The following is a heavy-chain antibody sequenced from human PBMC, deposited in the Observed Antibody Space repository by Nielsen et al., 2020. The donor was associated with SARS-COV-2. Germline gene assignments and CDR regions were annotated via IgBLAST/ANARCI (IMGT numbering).Heavy chain of an antibody. D-gene: IGHD1-7*01. Sequence: GESLKISCAASAFNFTFYAMHWVRQAPGKGLQWVGGISNGGSHSYYAESVKGRFTISRDNSKNTLYLQMNSLRAEDTAVYFCAKKFGLNWNYDYWGQGTLVTVSS. V-gene: IGHV3-30*18. CDR3: AKKFGLNWNYDY. CDR2: ISNGGSHS. CDR1: AFNFTFYA. J-gene: IGHJ4*02.